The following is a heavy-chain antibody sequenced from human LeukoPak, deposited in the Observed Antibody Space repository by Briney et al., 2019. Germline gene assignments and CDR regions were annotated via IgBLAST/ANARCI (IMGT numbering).Heavy chain of an antibody. CDR2: INHSGST. D-gene: IGHD6-13*01. V-gene: IGHV4-34*01. CDR1: GGSFSDYY. Sequence: SETLSLTCAVYGGSFSDYYWSWIRQPPGKGLEWIGEINHSGSTNYNPSLKSRVTISVDTSKNQFSLKLSSVTAADTAVYYCARLGGIAADYWGQGTLVTVSS. CDR3: ARLGGIAADY. J-gene: IGHJ4*02.